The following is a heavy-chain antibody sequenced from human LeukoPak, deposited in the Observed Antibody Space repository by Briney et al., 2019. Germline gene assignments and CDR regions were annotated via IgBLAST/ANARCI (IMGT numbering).Heavy chain of an antibody. Sequence: ASVKVSCKASGRTFSSYAISWVRQAPGQGLEWMGGIIPIFGTANYAQKFQGRVTITADESTSTAYMELSSLRSEDTAVYYCARVSVDSSGYYQYYFDYWGQGTLVTVSS. CDR1: GRTFSSYA. V-gene: IGHV1-69*13. D-gene: IGHD3-22*01. CDR2: IIPIFGTA. J-gene: IGHJ4*02. CDR3: ARVSVDSSGYYQYYFDY.